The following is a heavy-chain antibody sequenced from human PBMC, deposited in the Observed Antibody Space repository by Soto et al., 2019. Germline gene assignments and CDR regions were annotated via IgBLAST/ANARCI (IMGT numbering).Heavy chain of an antibody. V-gene: IGHV3-21*01. CDR3: ARVAYYYDSSGYYHFDY. CDR2: ISSSSSYI. Sequence: PGGSLRLSCAASGFTFSSYSMNWVRQAPGKGLEWVSSISSSSSYIYYADSVKGRFTISRDNAKNSLYLQMNSLRAEDTAVYYCARVAYYYDSSGYYHFDYWGQGTLVTVSS. CDR1: GFTFSSYS. J-gene: IGHJ4*02. D-gene: IGHD3-22*01.